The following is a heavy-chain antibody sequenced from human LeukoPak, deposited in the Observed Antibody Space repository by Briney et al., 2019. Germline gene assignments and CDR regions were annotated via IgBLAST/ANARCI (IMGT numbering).Heavy chain of an antibody. CDR2: ISGSGSDT. D-gene: IGHD2-15*01. CDR1: GFSFNTYG. J-gene: IGHJ4*02. V-gene: IGHV3-23*01. Sequence: GSLRLSCAASGFSFNTYGMTWVRQAPGKGLEWVSAISGSGSDTYYADSAQGRFTISRDNSKNTLSLQMDSLRAEDTAVYYCAKKRDSHETLYFFDSWGQGILVTVSS. CDR3: AKKRDSHETLYFFDS.